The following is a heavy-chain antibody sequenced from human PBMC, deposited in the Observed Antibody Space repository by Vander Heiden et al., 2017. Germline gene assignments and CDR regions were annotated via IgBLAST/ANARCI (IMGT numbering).Heavy chain of an antibody. Sequence: EVQLLESGGGLVQPGGSLSLSCAASGFPFSSYAMSWVRQAPGKGLEWVSAISGSGGSTYYADSVKGRVTISRDNSKNTLYLQMNSLRAEETAVYYCAKVIPGAYYDILTGYFDYWGQGTLVTVSS. CDR2: ISGSGGST. J-gene: IGHJ4*02. CDR1: GFPFSSYA. CDR3: AKVIPGAYYDILTGYFDY. D-gene: IGHD3-9*01. V-gene: IGHV3-23*01.